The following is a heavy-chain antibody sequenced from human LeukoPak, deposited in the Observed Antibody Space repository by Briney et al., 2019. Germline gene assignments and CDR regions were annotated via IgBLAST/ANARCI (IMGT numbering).Heavy chain of an antibody. CDR1: GFSFGDYA. CDR2: ISGGGGSR. J-gene: IGHJ6*02. Sequence: GGSLRLSCVASGFSFGDYAMHWVRQAPGKGLEWVSLISGGGGSRYYADSVKGRFTISRDTTKNSLFLQMNSLTSEDTALYYCAKDPTVANYGMEVWGRGTTVTVSS. V-gene: IGHV3-43*02. D-gene: IGHD1-26*01. CDR3: AKDPTVANYGMEV.